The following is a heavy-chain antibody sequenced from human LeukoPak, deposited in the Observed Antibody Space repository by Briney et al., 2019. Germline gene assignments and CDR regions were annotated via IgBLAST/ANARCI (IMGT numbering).Heavy chain of an antibody. D-gene: IGHD1-14*01. CDR3: ARDITGSFDY. CDR1: GASISSYY. J-gene: IGHJ4*02. CDR2: LYNTRNT. Sequence: PSETLSLTCTVSGASISSYYWSWIRQPPGKGLEWIGYLYNTRNTYYNPSLKSRVTISVDTSKNQFSLKLSSVTAADTAVYYCARDITGSFDYWGQGNLVTVSS. V-gene: IGHV4-59*12.